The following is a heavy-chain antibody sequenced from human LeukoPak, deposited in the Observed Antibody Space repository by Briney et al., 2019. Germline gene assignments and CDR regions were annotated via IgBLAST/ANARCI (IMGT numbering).Heavy chain of an antibody. D-gene: IGHD3-10*01. CDR3: AKHRMARRVTMDYYFHE. CDR1: GFTFSSYS. CDR2: IHGSGGGT. Sequence: GGSLRLSCGASGFTFSSYSMSWVRQGPWKGLEWVSGIHGSGGGTYYADSVKGRFINSRDNSKHAVDLPMNRRRGGVSAGYYCAKHRMARRVTMDYYFHEGGEEPRVTLFS. J-gene: IGHJ4*02. V-gene: IGHV3-23*01.